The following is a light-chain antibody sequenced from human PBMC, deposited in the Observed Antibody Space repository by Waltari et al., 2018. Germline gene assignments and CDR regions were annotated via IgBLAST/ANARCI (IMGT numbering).Light chain of an antibody. CDR3: QQYSSFPRT. J-gene: IGKJ1*01. CDR1: QSISTW. CDR2: KAS. Sequence: DIQMTQSPSTLSASVGDIVTLTCRASQSISTWLAWYQQKPGRAPKLLIYKASSLESGVPSGFSGSGSGTEFTLTISSLQPDDFATYYCQQYSSFPRTFGQGTKVEIK. V-gene: IGKV1-5*03.